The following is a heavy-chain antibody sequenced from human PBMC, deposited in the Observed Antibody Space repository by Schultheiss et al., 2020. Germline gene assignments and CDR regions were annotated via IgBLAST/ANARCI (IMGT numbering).Heavy chain of an antibody. CDR2: ISYDGSNK. V-gene: IGHV3-30*03. D-gene: IGHD1-26*01. CDR1: GFTFSSYG. CDR3: ARAVLSGSYVI. Sequence: WGSLGLSCAASGFTFSSYGMHWVRQAPGKGLEWVAVISYDGSNKYYADSVKGRFTISRDNSKNTLYLQMNSLRAEDTAVYYCARAVLSGSYVIWGQGTLVTVSS. J-gene: IGHJ4*02.